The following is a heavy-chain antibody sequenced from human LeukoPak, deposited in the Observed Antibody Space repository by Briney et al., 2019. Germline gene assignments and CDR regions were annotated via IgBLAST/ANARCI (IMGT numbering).Heavy chain of an antibody. CDR2: ISYDGSNK. CDR3: AKDGVGTTFETYYFDY. Sequence: AGRSLRLSCAASGFTFSSYGMHWVRQAPGKGLEWVAVISYDGSNKYYADSVKGRFTISRDNSKNTLYLQMNSLRAEDTAVYYCAKDGVGTTFETYYFDYWGQGTLVTVSS. D-gene: IGHD1-26*01. J-gene: IGHJ4*02. V-gene: IGHV3-30*18. CDR1: GFTFSSYG.